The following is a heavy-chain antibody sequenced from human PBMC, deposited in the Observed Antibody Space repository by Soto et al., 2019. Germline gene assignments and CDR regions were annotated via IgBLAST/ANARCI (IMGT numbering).Heavy chain of an antibody. D-gene: IGHD5-18*01. J-gene: IGHJ6*02. CDR1: GFTFNNYA. CDR2: ISGSGGST. CDR3: AKTRGYTYGGRDYGMDV. V-gene: IGHV3-23*01. Sequence: EVELLESRGGLVQPGGSLRLSCAASGFTFNNYAMNWVRQAPGKGLEWVSGISGSGGSTDYADAVKGRFTISRDNSKNTLSLQMNSLRLEDTAVFYCAKTRGYTYGGRDYGMDVWGQGTTVTVSS.